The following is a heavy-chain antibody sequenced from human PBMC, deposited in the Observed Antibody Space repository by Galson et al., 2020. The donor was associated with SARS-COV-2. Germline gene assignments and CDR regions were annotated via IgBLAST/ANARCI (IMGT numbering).Heavy chain of an antibody. Sequence: GGSLRLSCAASGFTFSSYGMHWVRQAPGKGLEWVAVISYDGSNKYYADSVKGRFTISRDNSKNTLYLQMNSLRAEDTAVYYCAKDGYSYDGYYFDYWGQGTLVTVSS. J-gene: IGHJ4*02. D-gene: IGHD5-18*01. CDR3: AKDGYSYDGYYFDY. V-gene: IGHV3-30*18. CDR1: GFTFSSYG. CDR2: ISYDGSNK.